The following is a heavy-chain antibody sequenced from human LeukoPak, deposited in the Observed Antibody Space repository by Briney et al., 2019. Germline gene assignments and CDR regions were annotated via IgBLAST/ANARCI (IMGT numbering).Heavy chain of an antibody. J-gene: IGHJ4*02. CDR2: IYYSGST. CDR1: GGSISSYY. CDR3: ASLALAGPSRVRDFDY. V-gene: IGHV4-59*01. Sequence: SETLSLTCTVSGGSISSYYWSRIRQPPGKGLEWIGYIYYSGSTNYNPSLKSRVTISVDTSKNQFPLKLSSVTAADTAVYYCASLALAGPSRVRDFDYWGQGTLVTVSS. D-gene: IGHD6-19*01.